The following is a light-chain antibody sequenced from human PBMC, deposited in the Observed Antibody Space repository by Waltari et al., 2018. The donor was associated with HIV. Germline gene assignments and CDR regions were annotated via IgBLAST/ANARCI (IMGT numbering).Light chain of an antibody. V-gene: IGLV1-40*01. CDR2: GNS. CDR3: QSYDSSLSGVV. J-gene: IGLJ2*01. Sequence: QSVLTQPPSVSGAPGQRVPISCTGSSPNTGAGYALHRYQQLPGTAPKLLIYGNSNRPSGVPDRFSGSKSGTSASLAITGLQAEDEADYYCQSYDSSLSGVVFGGGTKLTVL. CDR1: SPNTGAGYA.